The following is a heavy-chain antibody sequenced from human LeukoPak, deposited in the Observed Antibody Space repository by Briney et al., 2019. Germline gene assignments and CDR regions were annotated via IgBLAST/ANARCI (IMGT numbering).Heavy chain of an antibody. CDR2: IRYDGSNK. J-gene: IGHJ4*02. CDR1: GFTFSSYG. Sequence: PGGSLRLSCAASGFTFSSYGMHWLRQAPGKGLEWVAFIRYDGSNKYYADSVKGRFTISRDNSKNTLYLQMNSLRAEDTAVYYCAKMAARPQDYWGQGTLVTVSS. CDR3: AKMAARPQDY. D-gene: IGHD6-6*01. V-gene: IGHV3-30*02.